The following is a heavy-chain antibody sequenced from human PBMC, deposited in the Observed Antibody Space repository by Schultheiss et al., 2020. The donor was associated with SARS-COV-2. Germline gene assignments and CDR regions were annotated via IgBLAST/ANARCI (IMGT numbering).Heavy chain of an antibody. CDR2: MNPNSGNT. CDR1: GYTFTSYD. J-gene: IGHJ6*02. Sequence: ASVKVSCKASGYTFTSYDINWVRQATGQGLEWMGWMNPNSGNTGYAQKFQGRVTMTRNTSISTAYMELSSLRSEDTAVYYCASGDSSGGRYYYGMDVWGQGTTVTVSS. CDR3: ASGDSSGGRYYYGMDV. D-gene: IGHD6-19*01. V-gene: IGHV1-8*01.